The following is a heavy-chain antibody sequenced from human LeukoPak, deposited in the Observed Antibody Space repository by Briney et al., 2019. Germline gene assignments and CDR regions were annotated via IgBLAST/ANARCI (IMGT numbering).Heavy chain of an antibody. CDR1: GFTFSSYG. CDR2: IRYDGSNK. CDR3: ASHVVVAFQGDY. V-gene: IGHV3-30*02. J-gene: IGHJ4*02. Sequence: GGSLRLSCAASGFTFSSYGMHWVRQAPGKGLEWVAFIRYDGSNKYYADSVKGRLTISRDNSKNTLYLQMNSLRAEDTAVYYCASHVVVAFQGDYWGQGTLVTVSS. D-gene: IGHD2-15*01.